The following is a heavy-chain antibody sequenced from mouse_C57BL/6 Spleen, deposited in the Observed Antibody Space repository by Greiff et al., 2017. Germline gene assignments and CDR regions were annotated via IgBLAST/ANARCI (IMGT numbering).Heavy chain of an antibody. J-gene: IGHJ2*01. V-gene: IGHV1-82*01. CDR2: IYPGDGDT. D-gene: IGHD1-1*01. CDR3: ASPYYGSSLDY. CDR1: GYAFSSSW. Sequence: VQVQQSGPELVKPGASVKISCKASGYAFSSSWMNWVKQRPGKGLEWIGRIYPGDGDTNYNGKFKGKATLTADKSSSTAYMQLSSLTSEDSAVYFCASPYYGSSLDYWGQGTTLTVSS.